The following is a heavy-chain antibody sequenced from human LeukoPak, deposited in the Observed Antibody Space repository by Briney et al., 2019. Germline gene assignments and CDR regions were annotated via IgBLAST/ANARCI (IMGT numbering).Heavy chain of an antibody. V-gene: IGHV3-9*01. CDR2: ISWNSGSI. J-gene: IGHJ4*02. CDR3: ARDGPGPLRGDY. CDR1: GFTFDDYA. D-gene: IGHD5-12*01. Sequence: PGRSLRLSCAASGFTFDDYAMHWVRQAPGKGLEWVSGISWNSGSIGYADSVKGRFTISRDNAKNSLYLQMNSLRAEDTAVYYCARDGPGPLRGDYWGQGTLVTVSS.